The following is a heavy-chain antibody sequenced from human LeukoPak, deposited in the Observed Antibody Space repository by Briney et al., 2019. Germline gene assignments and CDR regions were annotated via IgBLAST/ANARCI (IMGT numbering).Heavy chain of an antibody. V-gene: IGHV3-21*01. Sequence: GGSLRLSCGASGFTFSSYSMNWVRQAPGKGLEWVSSISSSSSYIYYADSVKGRFTISRDNAKNSLYLQMNSLRAEDTAVYYCASGSSSWAYYFDYWGQGTLVTVTS. J-gene: IGHJ4*02. CDR3: ASGSSSWAYYFDY. D-gene: IGHD6-13*01. CDR2: ISSSSSYI. CDR1: GFTFSSYS.